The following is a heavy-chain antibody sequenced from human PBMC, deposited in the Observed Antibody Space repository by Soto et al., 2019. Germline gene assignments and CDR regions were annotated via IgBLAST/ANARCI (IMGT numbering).Heavy chain of an antibody. CDR1: GASISSRNW. V-gene: IGHV4-4*02. CDR3: VKSRIVPLNWFDP. J-gene: IGHJ5*02. CDR2: IYHTGTT. D-gene: IGHD2-8*01. Sequence: SETLSLTCGVSGASISSRNWWSWVRQSPAKGLEWIGEIYHTGTTNYNPSLKSRVTLSVDKSKNQFSLTLTSVTAADTAVYSCVKSRIVPLNWFDPCGQGTLVTVSS.